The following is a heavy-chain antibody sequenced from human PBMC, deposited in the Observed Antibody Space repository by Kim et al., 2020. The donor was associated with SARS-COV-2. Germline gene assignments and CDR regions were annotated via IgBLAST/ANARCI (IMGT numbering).Heavy chain of an antibody. V-gene: IGHV3-48*02. D-gene: IGHD3-16*01. CDR3: ARVRGIYDYLFDY. Sequence: GGFLRLSCAASGFTFNDYSMTWVRQAPGKGLEWISYISGRSDTTYYADSVKGRFTIYYADSVKGRFTVSRDNAKNSLYLQMNSLTDEDTALYYCARVRGIYDYLFDYWGQGTMVTVSS. CDR2: ISGRSDTT. J-gene: IGHJ4*02. CDR1: GFTFNDYS.